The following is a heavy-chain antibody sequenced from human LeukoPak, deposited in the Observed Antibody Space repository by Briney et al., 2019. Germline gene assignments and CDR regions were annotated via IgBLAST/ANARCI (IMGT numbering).Heavy chain of an antibody. D-gene: IGHD6-19*01. CDR3: ARGGSSGWSYYYYYYYMDV. CDR2: INPSGGST. CDR1: GYTFTSYY. Sequence: ASVKVSCKASGYTFTSYYMHWVRQAPGQGLEWMVIINPSGGSTSYAQKFQGRVTMTRDMSTSTVYMELSSLRSEDTAVYYCARGGSSGWSYYYYYYYMDVWGKGTTVTVSS. J-gene: IGHJ6*03. V-gene: IGHV1-46*01.